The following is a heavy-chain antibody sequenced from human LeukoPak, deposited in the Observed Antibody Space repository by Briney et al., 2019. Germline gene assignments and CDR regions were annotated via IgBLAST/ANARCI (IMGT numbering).Heavy chain of an antibody. CDR3: ARGWLALYYYYYGMDV. V-gene: IGHV3-7*01. CDR1: GFTFSSYW. D-gene: IGHD3-9*01. Sequence: GSLRLSCAASGFTFSSYWMSWVRQAPGKGLEWVANIKQDGSEKYYVDSVKGRFTISRDNAKNSLYLQMSSLRAEDTAVYYCARGWLALYYYYYGMDVWGQGTTVTVSS. CDR2: IKQDGSEK. J-gene: IGHJ6*02.